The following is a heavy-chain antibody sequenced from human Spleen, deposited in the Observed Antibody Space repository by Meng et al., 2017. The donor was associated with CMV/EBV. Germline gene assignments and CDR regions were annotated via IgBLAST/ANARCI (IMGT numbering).Heavy chain of an antibody. CDR1: GFTFSSYS. CDR2: ISSSSSYI. Sequence: GGSLRLSCAASGFTFSSYSMNWVRQAPGKGLEWVSSISSSSSYIYYADSVKGRFTISRDNAKNSLYLQMNSLRAEDTAVYYCARDITQELYGLTGITMIVVPSPPGYWGQGTLVTVSS. CDR3: ARDITQELYGLTGITMIVVPSPPGY. D-gene: IGHD3-22*01. V-gene: IGHV3-21*01. J-gene: IGHJ4*02.